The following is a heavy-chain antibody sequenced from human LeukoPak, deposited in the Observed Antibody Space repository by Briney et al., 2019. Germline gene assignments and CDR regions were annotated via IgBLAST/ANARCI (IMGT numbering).Heavy chain of an antibody. D-gene: IGHD3-3*01. V-gene: IGHV4-59*12. CDR2: ISYSGST. CDR1: GASISSYY. J-gene: IGHJ4*02. Sequence: SETLSLTCTVSGASISSYYWSWIRQPPGKGLEWIGYISYSGSTNYNPSLKSRVTISADTSKNQVSLTLSSVTAADTAVYYCARDNRYDFWSGQGYFDYWGQGTLVTVSS. CDR3: ARDNRYDFWSGQGYFDY.